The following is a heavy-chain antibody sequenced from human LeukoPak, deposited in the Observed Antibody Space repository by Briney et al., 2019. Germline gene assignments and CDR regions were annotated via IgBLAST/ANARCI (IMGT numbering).Heavy chain of an antibody. CDR3: ARDRVRGNSNPFFDY. CDR2: IYCSGST. V-gene: IGHV4-61*01. J-gene: IGHJ4*02. D-gene: IGHD4-11*01. CDR1: GGPVSSGTYY. Sequence: SETLSLTCTVSGGPVSSGTYYWSWIRQPPGKGLEWIGYIYCSGSTNYNPSLKSRVTISVDTSKNQFSLKLISVTAADTAVYYCARDRVRGNSNPFFDYWGQGTLVTVSS.